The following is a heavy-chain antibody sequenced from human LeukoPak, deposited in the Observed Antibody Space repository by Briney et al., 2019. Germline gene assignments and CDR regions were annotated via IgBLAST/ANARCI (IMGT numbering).Heavy chain of an antibody. Sequence: PSQTLSLTCAVSGVSISSGGYSWSWIRQPPGKGLEWIGYIYHSGSTYYNPSLKSRVTISVDRSKNQFSLKLSSVTAADTAVYYCARPRSSLLTVTTVREDAFDIWGQGTMVTVSS. D-gene: IGHD4-11*01. CDR3: ARPRSSLLTVTTVREDAFDI. CDR1: GVSISSGGYS. J-gene: IGHJ3*02. CDR2: IYHSGST. V-gene: IGHV4-30-2*01.